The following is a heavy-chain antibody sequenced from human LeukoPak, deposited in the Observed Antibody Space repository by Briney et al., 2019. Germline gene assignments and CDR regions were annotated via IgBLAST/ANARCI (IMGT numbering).Heavy chain of an antibody. V-gene: IGHV3-53*01. J-gene: IGHJ4*02. CDR1: GFAVNDNY. CDR2: IYSGGDT. CDR3: ARAILLTGSEYYFDS. Sequence: GGSLRLSCAASGFAVNDNYMGWVRQAPGKGLDWVSLIYSGGDTYYADSVKGRFTISRDNSKNTDYLQMNSLRPDDTATYYCARAILLTGSEYYFDSWGQGTVVTVSS. D-gene: IGHD3-9*01.